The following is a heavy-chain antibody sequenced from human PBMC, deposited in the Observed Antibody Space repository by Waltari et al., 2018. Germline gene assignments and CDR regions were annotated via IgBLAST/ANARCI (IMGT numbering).Heavy chain of an antibody. J-gene: IGHJ4*02. V-gene: IGHV3-23*03. CDR1: GFTLRYYA. CDR3: AKEIYRIGRPCFDY. D-gene: IGHD6-19*01. CDR2: ITSGGRDT. Sequence: QLLEYGGGWRQAGGSLRLSCAASGFTLRYYALRWVRQVPGKGREWVSGITSGGRDTYYTDSVRGRFTISRDNSKNTVYLQMNSLRHEDTAVYYCAKEIYRIGRPCFDYWGQGVRVTVSS.